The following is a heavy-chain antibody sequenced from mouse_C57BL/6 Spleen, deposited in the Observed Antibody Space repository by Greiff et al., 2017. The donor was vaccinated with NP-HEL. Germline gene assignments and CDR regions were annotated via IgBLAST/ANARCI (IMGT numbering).Heavy chain of an antibody. CDR1: GYTFTDYY. CDR3: AREERIYYDYDVYFSY. D-gene: IGHD2-4*01. CDR2: IYPGSGNT. J-gene: IGHJ2*01. V-gene: IGHV1-76*01. Sequence: VQLQQSGAELVRPGASVKLSCKASGYTFTDYYINWVKQRPGQGLEWIARIYPGSGNTYYNEKFKGKATLTAEKSSSTAYMQLSSLTSADSSVYFWAREERIYYDYDVYFSYWGQGTTLTVSS.